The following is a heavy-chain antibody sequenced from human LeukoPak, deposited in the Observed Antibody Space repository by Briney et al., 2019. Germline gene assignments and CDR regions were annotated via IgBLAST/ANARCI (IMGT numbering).Heavy chain of an antibody. CDR3: ATYTKDFGDRPRWFDP. D-gene: IGHD4/OR15-4a*01. CDR1: GGTLSTYA. J-gene: IGHJ5*02. V-gene: IGHV1-69*11. CDR2: IIPILGTA. Sequence: APVKVSCKVSGGTLSTYAINWVRQAPGQGLEWMGRIIPILGTATHAQNFQGRVTITTDESTNTAYMELRSLRSEDSAVYYCATYTKDFGDRPRWFDPWGQGTLVTVSS.